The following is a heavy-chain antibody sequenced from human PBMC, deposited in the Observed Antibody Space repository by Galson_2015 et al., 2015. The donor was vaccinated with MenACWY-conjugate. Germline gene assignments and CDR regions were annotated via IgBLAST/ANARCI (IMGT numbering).Heavy chain of an antibody. D-gene: IGHD5-12*01. CDR3: ARGGYDLDY. V-gene: IGHV4-39*07. J-gene: IGHJ4*02. Sequence: VGTMYNSGSTYYNPSLKSRLTISAHTSKNQFYLKLISVTAADTAVYYCARGGYDLDYWGQGTLVTVSS. CDR2: MYNSGST.